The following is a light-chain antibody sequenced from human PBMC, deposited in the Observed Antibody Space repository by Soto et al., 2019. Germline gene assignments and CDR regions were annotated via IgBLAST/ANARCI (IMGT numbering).Light chain of an antibody. Sequence: ETVMTQSPATLSVSPGERATLSCRASQSVSRNFAWYQQRPGQAPRLLIYGASTGATGVPARFSGSGSGTEFALTISSLQSEDFAVYYCQQYNNWPLTFGGGTKV. CDR1: QSVSRN. J-gene: IGKJ4*01. CDR2: GAS. CDR3: QQYNNWPLT. V-gene: IGKV3-15*01.